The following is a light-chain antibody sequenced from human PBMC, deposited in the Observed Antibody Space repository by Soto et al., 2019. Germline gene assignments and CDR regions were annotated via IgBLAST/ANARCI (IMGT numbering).Light chain of an antibody. CDR2: VNSDGSH. CDR1: SGHSSYA. J-gene: IGLJ2*01. V-gene: IGLV4-69*01. Sequence: QLVLTQSTSASASLGASVKLTCTLSSGHSSYAIAWHQQQPEKGPRYLMKVNSDGSHTKGDGIPDRFSGSSSGAERYLTISSLRSEDEADYYCQTWGTGPRVVFGGGTKLTVL. CDR3: QTWGTGPRVV.